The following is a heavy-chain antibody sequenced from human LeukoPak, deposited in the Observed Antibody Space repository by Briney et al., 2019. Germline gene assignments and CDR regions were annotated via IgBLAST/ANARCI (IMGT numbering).Heavy chain of an antibody. J-gene: IGHJ4*02. CDR3: ARDSSGYYHRVDY. CDR1: GGTFSSYA. V-gene: IGHV1-18*01. CDR2: ISAYNGNT. D-gene: IGHD3-22*01. Sequence: ASVKISCKASGGTFSSYAISWVRQAPGQGLEWMGWISAYNGNTNYAQKLQGRVTMTTDTSTSTAYMELRSLRSDDTAVYYCARDSSGYYHRVDYWGQGTLVTVSS.